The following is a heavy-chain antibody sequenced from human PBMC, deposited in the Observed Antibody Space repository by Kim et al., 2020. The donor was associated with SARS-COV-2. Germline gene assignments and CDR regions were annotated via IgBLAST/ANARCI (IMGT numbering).Heavy chain of an antibody. CDR2: LYYSGST. CDR3: ARVKVREGNFAVIAEYYFDY. Sequence: SETLSLTCTVSGGSISSYYWSWIRQPPGKGLEWIGYLYYSGSTNYNPSLKSRVTISVDTSKNQFSLKLSSVTAADTAVYYCARVKVREGNFAVIAEYYFDYWGQGTLVTVSS. V-gene: IGHV4-59*01. CDR1: GGSISSYY. J-gene: IGHJ4*02. D-gene: IGHD3-10*01.